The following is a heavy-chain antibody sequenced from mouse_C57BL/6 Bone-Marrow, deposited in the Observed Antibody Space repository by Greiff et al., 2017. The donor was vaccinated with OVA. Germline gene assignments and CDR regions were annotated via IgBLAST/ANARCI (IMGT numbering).Heavy chain of an antibody. CDR1: GYAFTNYL. V-gene: IGHV1-54*01. Sequence: QVQLQQSGAELVRPGTSVKVSCKASGYAFTNYLIEWVKQRPGQGLEWIGVINPGSGGTNYNEKFKGKATLTADKSSSTAYMQLSSLTSEDSAVYFGARSGITTVPWFAYWGQGTLVTVSA. J-gene: IGHJ3*01. CDR3: ARSGITTVPWFAY. CDR2: INPGSGGT. D-gene: IGHD1-1*01.